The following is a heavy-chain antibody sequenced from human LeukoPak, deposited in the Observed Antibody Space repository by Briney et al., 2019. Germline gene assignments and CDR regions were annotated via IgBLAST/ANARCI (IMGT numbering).Heavy chain of an antibody. J-gene: IGHJ4*02. D-gene: IGHD2-15*01. CDR3: ARSYVVVVAATRLSVATPFDY. CDR1: GGSISSSSYY. V-gene: IGHV4-39*01. CDR2: IYYSGST. Sequence: SETLSLTCTVSGGSISSSSYYRGWIRQPPGKGLEWIGSIYYSGSTYYNPSLKSRVTISVDTSMNQFSLKLSSVTAADTAVYYCARSYVVVVAATRLSVATPFDYWGQGTLVTVSS.